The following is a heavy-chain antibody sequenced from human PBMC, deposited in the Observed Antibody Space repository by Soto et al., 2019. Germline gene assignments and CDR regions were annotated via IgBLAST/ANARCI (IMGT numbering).Heavy chain of an antibody. CDR2: IYYRGST. CDR3: ASSSYYDILTGYYPFDY. J-gene: IGHJ4*02. V-gene: IGHV4-59*12. CDR1: GGSISSYY. D-gene: IGHD3-9*01. Sequence: SETLSLTCTVSGGSISSYYWSWIRQPPGKGLEWIGYIYYRGSTNYNPSLKSRVTISVDTSKNQFSLKLSSVTAADTAVYYCASSSYYDILTGYYPFDYWGQGTLVTVSS.